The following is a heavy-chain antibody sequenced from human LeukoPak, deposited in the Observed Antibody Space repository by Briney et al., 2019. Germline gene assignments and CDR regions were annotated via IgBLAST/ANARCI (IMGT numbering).Heavy chain of an antibody. CDR1: GFTDSPIF. V-gene: IGHV3-53*01. Sequence: GGSLRLSCEASGFTDSPIFMGWVRQAPGKGLKWVSIIHIGDTTYYADSVKGRFTISRDKFKNSLYLQMNSLRAEDTAVYYCAKERGGDWGQGTLVTVSS. CDR2: IHIGDTT. D-gene: IGHD2-21*01. CDR3: AKERGGD. J-gene: IGHJ4*02.